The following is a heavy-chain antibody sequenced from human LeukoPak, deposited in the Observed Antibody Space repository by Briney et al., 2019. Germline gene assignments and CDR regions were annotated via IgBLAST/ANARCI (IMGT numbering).Heavy chain of an antibody. CDR3: AHSRLLLWFGELSVSWFDP. CDR1: GFSLSTSGVG. CDR2: IYWNDDK. Sequence: SGPTLVNPTQTLTLTCTFSGFSLSTSGVGVGWIRQPPGKALEWLALIYWNDDKRYSPSLKSRLTITKDTSKNQVVLTMTNMDPVDTATYYCAHSRLLLWFGELSVSWFDPWGQGTLVTVSS. J-gene: IGHJ5*02. V-gene: IGHV2-5*01. D-gene: IGHD3-10*01.